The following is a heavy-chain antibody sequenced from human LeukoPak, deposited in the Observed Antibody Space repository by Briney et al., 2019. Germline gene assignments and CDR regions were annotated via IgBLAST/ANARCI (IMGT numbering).Heavy chain of an antibody. J-gene: IGHJ4*02. CDR2: IGGSTGRT. CDR1: GFSFDNYA. D-gene: IGHD3-3*01. CDR3: AKDSRLRFLEWLPYYFDY. V-gene: IGHV3-23*01. Sequence: PGGSLRLSCAASGFSFDNYAMSWVRQAPGKGLEWVSAIGGSTGRTYYADSVKGRFTVSRDNSKNTLYLQMTSLRAEDTAVYYCAKDSRLRFLEWLPYYFDYWGQGTLVTVSS.